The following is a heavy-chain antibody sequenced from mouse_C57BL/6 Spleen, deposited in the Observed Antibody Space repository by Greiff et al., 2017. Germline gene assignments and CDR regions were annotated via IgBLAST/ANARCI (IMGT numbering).Heavy chain of an antibody. CDR1: GYSITSGYY. D-gene: IGHD1-1*01. V-gene: IGHV3-6*01. J-gene: IGHJ3*01. CDR2: ISYDGSN. CDR3: ARDHYGSRPFAY. Sequence: ESGPGLVKPSQSLSLTCSVTGYSITSGYYWNWIRQFQGNKLEWMGYISYDGSNNYNPSLKNRISITRDTSKNQFFLKLNSVTTEDTATYYCARDHYGSRPFAYWGQGTLVTVSA.